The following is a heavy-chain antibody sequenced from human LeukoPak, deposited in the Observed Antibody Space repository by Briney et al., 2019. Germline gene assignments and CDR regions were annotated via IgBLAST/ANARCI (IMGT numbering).Heavy chain of an antibody. CDR1: GFMFSSYS. CDR2: ISSSGSM. V-gene: IGHV3-21*01. D-gene: IGHD6-25*01. J-gene: IGHJ4*02. Sequence: GGSLRLSCAASGFMFSSYSMNWVRQAPGKGLEWVSSISSSGSMYYADSVKGRFTISRDNAKNSLYLQMNSLRAEDTAVYYCARDPYSSDDYWGQGTLVTVSS. CDR3: ARDPYSSDDY.